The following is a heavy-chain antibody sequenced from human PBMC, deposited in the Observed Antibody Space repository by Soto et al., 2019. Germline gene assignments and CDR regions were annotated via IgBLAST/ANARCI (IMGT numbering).Heavy chain of an antibody. J-gene: IGHJ4*02. Sequence: SETLSLTCTVSGGSVSSGDYYWSWIRQPPGKGLEWIGYIYYSGSTYYNPSLKSRVTISVDTSKNQFSLKLSSVTAADTAVYYCARGGEGGLRDYWGQGTLVTVSS. CDR3: ARGGEGGLRDY. CDR2: IYYSGST. D-gene: IGHD1-26*01. V-gene: IGHV4-30-4*01. CDR1: GGSVSSGDYY.